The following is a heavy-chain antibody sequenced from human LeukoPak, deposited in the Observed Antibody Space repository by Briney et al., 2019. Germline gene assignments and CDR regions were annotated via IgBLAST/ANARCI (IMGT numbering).Heavy chain of an antibody. CDR2: IYHSGST. V-gene: IGHV4-59*12. D-gene: IGHD6-13*01. CDR3: ARDLVPYKYSSWPYYFDY. Sequence: PSETLSLTCSVSGGFNTHYYWSWIRQPPGKGLEWIGYIYHSGSTKYNPSLKSRVTISVDTSKNQFSLKLSSVTAADTAVYYCARDLVPYKYSSWPYYFDYWGQGTLVTVSS. J-gene: IGHJ4*02. CDR1: GGFNTHYY.